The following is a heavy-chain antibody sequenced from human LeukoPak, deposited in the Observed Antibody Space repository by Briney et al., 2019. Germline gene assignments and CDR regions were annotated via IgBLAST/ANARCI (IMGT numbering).Heavy chain of an antibody. D-gene: IGHD3-10*01. Sequence: ASVKVSCKASGYTFTSYGISWVRQAPGQGLEWMGWISAYNGNTNYAQKLQGRVTMTTDTSTSTAYMELRSLRSDDTAVYYCARSDHNSGSYYFDYWGQGTLVTVSS. CDR3: ARSDHNSGSYYFDY. J-gene: IGHJ4*02. V-gene: IGHV1-18*01. CDR2: ISAYNGNT. CDR1: GYTFTSYG.